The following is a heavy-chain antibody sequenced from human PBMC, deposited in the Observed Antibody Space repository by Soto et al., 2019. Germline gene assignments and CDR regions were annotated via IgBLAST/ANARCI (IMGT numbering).Heavy chain of an antibody. Sequence: SVKVSCKASGGTFSSYAISWVRQANGQGLEWMGGIIPIFGTANYAQKFQGRVTITADESTSTAYMELSSLRSEDTAVYYCARALVAQDPGGMDVWGQGTTVTVSS. CDR1: GGTFSSYA. CDR2: IIPIFGTA. CDR3: ARALVAQDPGGMDV. J-gene: IGHJ6*02. V-gene: IGHV1-69*13. D-gene: IGHD2-15*01.